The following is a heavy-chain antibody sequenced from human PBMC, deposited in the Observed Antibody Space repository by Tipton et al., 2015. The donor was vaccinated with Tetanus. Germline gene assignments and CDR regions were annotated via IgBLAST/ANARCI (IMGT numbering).Heavy chain of an antibody. Sequence: SLRLSCAASGFTFDNYALHWVRQAPGKGLQWLAVIWYDGSNQYYEESMKGRFTISRDNAKNTIFLQMNSLRAEDTAVYYCARPEASGRARGFDIWGQGTKVTVSP. V-gene: IGHV3-33*01. CDR2: IWYDGSNQ. CDR1: GFTFDNYA. D-gene: IGHD3-10*01. CDR3: ARPEASGRARGFDI. J-gene: IGHJ3*02.